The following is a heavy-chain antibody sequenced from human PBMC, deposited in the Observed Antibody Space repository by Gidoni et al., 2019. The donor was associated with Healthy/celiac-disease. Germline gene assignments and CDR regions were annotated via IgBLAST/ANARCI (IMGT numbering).Heavy chain of an antibody. CDR3: ASDAVAAAGISPEFDY. D-gene: IGHD6-13*01. V-gene: IGHV3-33*01. CDR2: IWYDGSNK. Sequence: QVQLVESGGGVVQPGRFLRLSCAASGFPFSSYGMHWVRQAPGKGLGWVAVIWYDGSNKYYADSVKGRFTISRDNSKNTLYLQMNSLRAEDTAVYYCASDAVAAAGISPEFDYWGQGTLVTVSS. CDR1: GFPFSSYG. J-gene: IGHJ4*02.